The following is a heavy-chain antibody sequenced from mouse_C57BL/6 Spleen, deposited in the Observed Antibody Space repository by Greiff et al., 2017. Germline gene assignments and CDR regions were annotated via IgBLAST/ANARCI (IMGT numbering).Heavy chain of an antibody. V-gene: IGHV3-6*01. CDR2: ISYDGSN. CDR1: GYSITSGYY. Sequence: EVKLQESGPGLVKPSQSLSLTCSVTGYSITSGYYWNWIRQFPGNKLEWMGYISYDGSNNYNPSLKNRISINRYTSKNQFFLKLNSVTTEDTATYYCARDEGGNSYYFDYWGQGTTLTVSS. CDR3: ARDEGGNSYYFDY. D-gene: IGHD2-1*01. J-gene: IGHJ2*01.